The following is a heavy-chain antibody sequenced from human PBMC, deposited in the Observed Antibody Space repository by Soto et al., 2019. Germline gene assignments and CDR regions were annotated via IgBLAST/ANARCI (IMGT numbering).Heavy chain of an antibody. CDR3: AKGRSYYYYYGVDV. V-gene: IGHV3-23*01. Sequence: GGSLRLSCATSGFTFSNYAMNWVRQAPGKGLEWVSGIGPRGHSTYYTDSVKGRFTISRDNSKSTLYLQMNSLRAEDTALYYCAKGRSYYYYYGVDVWGQGTMVTVSS. CDR2: IGPRGHST. J-gene: IGHJ6*02. CDR1: GFTFSNYA.